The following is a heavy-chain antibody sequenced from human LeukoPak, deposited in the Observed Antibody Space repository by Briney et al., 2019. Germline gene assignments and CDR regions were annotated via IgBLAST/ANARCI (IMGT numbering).Heavy chain of an antibody. CDR2: LYSGGST. V-gene: IGHV3-53*01. D-gene: IGHD2-2*01. J-gene: IGHJ4*02. CDR3: ARGRYQHSTYGPGY. CDR1: GLTVSSNY. Sequence: PGGSLRLSCAASGLTVSSNYMTWVRQAPGKGLEWVSVLYSGGSTYYADSVKGRFTISRDNSKNTLYLQMNSLRAEDTAVYYCARGRYQHSTYGPGYWGQGTLVTVSS.